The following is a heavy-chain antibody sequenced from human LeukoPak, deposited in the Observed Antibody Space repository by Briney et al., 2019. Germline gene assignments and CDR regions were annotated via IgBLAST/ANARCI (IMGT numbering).Heavy chain of an antibody. V-gene: IGHV3-15*01. CDR2: IKSKTDGGTT. J-gene: IGHJ4*02. CDR3: TTDRRLGSFDY. CDR1: GFTVRNNY. Sequence: PGGSLRLSCAASGFTVRNNYMSWVRQAPGKGLEWVGRIKSKTDGGTTDYAAPVKGRFTISRDDSKNTLYLQMNSLKTEDTAVYYCTTDRRLGSFDYWGQGTLVTVSS. D-gene: IGHD6-6*01.